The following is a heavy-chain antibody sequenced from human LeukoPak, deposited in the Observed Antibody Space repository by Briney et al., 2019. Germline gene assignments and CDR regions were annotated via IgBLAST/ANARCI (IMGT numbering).Heavy chain of an antibody. CDR2: IYYSGST. D-gene: IGHD3-22*01. CDR1: GGSISSYY. CDR3: ARDHSYYDSSGPYYYYGMDV. V-gene: IGHV4-59*01. J-gene: IGHJ6*02. Sequence: SETLSLTCTVSGGSISSYYWSWIRQPPGKGLEWIGYIYYSGSTNYNPSLKSRVTISVDTSKNKFSLKLSSVTAADTAVYYCARDHSYYDSSGPYYYYGMDVWGQGTTVTVSS.